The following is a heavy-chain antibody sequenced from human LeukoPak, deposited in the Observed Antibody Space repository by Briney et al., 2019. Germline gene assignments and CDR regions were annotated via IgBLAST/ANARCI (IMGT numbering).Heavy chain of an antibody. Sequence: ASVKVSCKASGYTFTGYYMHWVRQAPGQGLEWMGWINPNSGGTNYAQKFQGRVTMTRDTSTSTVYMELSSLRSEDTAVYFCARDVGGSVSWLLRWGQGTLVTVSS. J-gene: IGHJ4*02. CDR3: ARDVGGSVSWLLR. CDR1: GYTFTGYY. D-gene: IGHD2-21*02. V-gene: IGHV1-2*02. CDR2: INPNSGGT.